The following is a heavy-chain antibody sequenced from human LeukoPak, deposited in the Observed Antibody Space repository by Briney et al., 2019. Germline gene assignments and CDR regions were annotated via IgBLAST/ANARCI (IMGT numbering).Heavy chain of an antibody. CDR2: ISSSSSYI. V-gene: IGHV3-21*01. CDR1: GFTFSSYS. CDR3: ARDLLRGQYYDFWSGYYTAALGDY. Sequence: GGSLRLSXAASGFTFSSYSMNWVRQAPGKGLEWVSSISSSSSYIYYADSVKGRFTISRDNAKNSLYLQMNSLRAEDTAVYYCARDLLRGQYYDFWSGYYTAALGDYWGQGTLVTVSS. J-gene: IGHJ4*02. D-gene: IGHD3-3*01.